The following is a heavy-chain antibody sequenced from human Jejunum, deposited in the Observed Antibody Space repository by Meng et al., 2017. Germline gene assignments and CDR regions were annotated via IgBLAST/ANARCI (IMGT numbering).Heavy chain of an antibody. J-gene: IGHJ4*02. CDR1: GFSLSPSGVG. CDR3: ARRRGADYYDRIFFGY. Sequence: QITLKEPGPTLVKPTQTLTLTCTFSGFSLSPSGVGVGWVRQPPGKALEWLALFYWDDDKRYNPTLKSRVTITKDTSKNEVVLTMTNMDPVDTATYYCARRRGADYYDRIFFGYWGPGILVTVSS. CDR2: FYWDDDK. D-gene: IGHD3-22*01. V-gene: IGHV2-5*02.